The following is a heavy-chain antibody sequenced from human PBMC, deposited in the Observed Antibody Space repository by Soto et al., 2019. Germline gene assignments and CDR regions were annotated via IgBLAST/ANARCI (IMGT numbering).Heavy chain of an antibody. V-gene: IGHV3-30*18. D-gene: IGHD6-6*01. CDR2: ISYDGSNK. J-gene: IGHJ6*02. Sequence: QVQLVESGGGVVQPGRSLRLSCAASGFTFSSYGMHWVRQAPCKGLEWVAVISYDGSNKYYADSVKGRFTISRDNSKNTLYLQMNSLRAEDTAVYYCAKDHRVYSSSSAGMDVWGQGTTVTVSS. CDR1: GFTFSSYG. CDR3: AKDHRVYSSSSAGMDV.